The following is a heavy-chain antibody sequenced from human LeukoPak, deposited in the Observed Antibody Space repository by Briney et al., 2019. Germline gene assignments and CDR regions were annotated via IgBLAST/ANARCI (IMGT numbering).Heavy chain of an antibody. D-gene: IGHD1-26*01. J-gene: IGHJ1*01. CDR2: IGNDGSYT. CDR3: ATYSGTYREH. V-gene: IGHV3-21*01. Sequence: GGSLRLSCAASGFTFSNSNMNWVRQAPGKGLERVSSIGNDGSYTYYADSVKGRFTISRNNAKNSLYLQMSSLRVEDTAVYYCATYSGTYREHWGQGTLVTVSS. CDR1: GFTFSNSN.